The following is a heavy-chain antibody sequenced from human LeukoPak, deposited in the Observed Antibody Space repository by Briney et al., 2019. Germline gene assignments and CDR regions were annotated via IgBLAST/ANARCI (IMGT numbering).Heavy chain of an antibody. J-gene: IGHJ2*01. CDR2: ISAYGFRT. CDR3: AKGRGSPSCEFDL. Sequence: GGSLRLSCAASGFTFHYYAMHWFGQAPGKGLEWVSLISAYGFRTSFADSVKGRFPISRDKGENSLFLEMKQLKHEDIALYYCAKGRGSPSCEFDLWGRGTLVTGSS. V-gene: IGHV3-43*02. CDR1: GFTFHYYA. D-gene: IGHD2-21*01.